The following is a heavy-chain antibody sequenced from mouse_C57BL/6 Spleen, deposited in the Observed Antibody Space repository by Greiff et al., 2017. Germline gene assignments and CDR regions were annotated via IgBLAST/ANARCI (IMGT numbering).Heavy chain of an antibody. CDR3: AREGSLHWYFDV. D-gene: IGHD1-1*01. V-gene: IGHV1-64*01. Sequence: QVQLQQSGAELVKPGASVKLSCKASGYTFTSYWMHWVKQRPGQGLEWIGMIHPNSGSTNYNEKFKSKATLTVDKSSSTAYMQLSSLTSEDSAVYYCAREGSLHWYFDVWGTGTTVTVSS. J-gene: IGHJ1*03. CDR2: IHPNSGST. CDR1: GYTFTSYW.